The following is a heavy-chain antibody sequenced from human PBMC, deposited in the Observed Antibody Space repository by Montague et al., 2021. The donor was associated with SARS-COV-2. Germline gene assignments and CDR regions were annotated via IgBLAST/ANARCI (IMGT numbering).Heavy chain of an antibody. Sequence: SETLSLTCTVSGGAISNEDWSWIRQPPGKGLEWIGYIYYSGSTNYNPSLKSRVTISVDTSKKQFSLKLSSVTAADTAVYYCARAGRVRFLEYGMDVWGQGTTVTVSS. V-gene: IGHV4-59*01. J-gene: IGHJ6*02. CDR2: IYYSGST. CDR3: ARAGRVRFLEYGMDV. D-gene: IGHD3-3*01. CDR1: GGAISNED.